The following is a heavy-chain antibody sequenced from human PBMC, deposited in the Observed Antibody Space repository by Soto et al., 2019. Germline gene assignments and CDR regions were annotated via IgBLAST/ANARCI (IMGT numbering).Heavy chain of an antibody. J-gene: IGHJ6*02. CDR2: IIPIFGTA. CDR1: GGTFSSYA. CDR3: ARASVRGVIPPYYYYGMDV. D-gene: IGHD3-10*01. Sequence: SVKVSCKASGGTFSSYAISWVLQAPGQGLEWMGGIIPIFGTANYAQKFQDRVTITADESTSTAYMELSSLRSEDTAVYYCARASVRGVIPPYYYYGMDVWGQGTTVTVSS. V-gene: IGHV1-69*13.